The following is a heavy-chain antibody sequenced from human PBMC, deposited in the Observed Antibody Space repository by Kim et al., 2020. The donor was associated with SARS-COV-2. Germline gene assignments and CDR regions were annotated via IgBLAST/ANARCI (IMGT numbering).Heavy chain of an antibody. CDR1: GFTFSSYG. J-gene: IGHJ4*01. V-gene: IGHV3-30*18. Sequence: GGSLRLSCAASGFTFSSYGMHWVRQAPGKGLEWVAVISYDGSNKYYADSVKGRFTISRDNSKNTLYLQMNSLRAEDTAVYYCAKDNSPYCSGGSCYQDY. D-gene: IGHD2-15*01. CDR3: AKDNSPYCSGGSCYQDY. CDR2: ISYDGSNK.